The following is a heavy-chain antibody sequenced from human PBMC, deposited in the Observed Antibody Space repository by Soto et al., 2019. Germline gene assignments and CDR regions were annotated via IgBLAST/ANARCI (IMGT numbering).Heavy chain of an antibody. Sequence: QVQLVQSGAEVKKPGSSVKVSCKASGGTFSSYAISWVRQAPGQGLEWMGGIIPISGTANYAQKFQGRVTITADESTSTAYMELSSLRSEDTAVYYWARSQGSSTSLEIYYYYYYGMDVWGQWTTVTVSS. CDR2: IIPISGTA. J-gene: IGHJ6*02. D-gene: IGHD2-2*01. CDR1: GGTFSSYA. V-gene: IGHV1-69*01. CDR3: ARSQGSSTSLEIYYYYYYGMDV.